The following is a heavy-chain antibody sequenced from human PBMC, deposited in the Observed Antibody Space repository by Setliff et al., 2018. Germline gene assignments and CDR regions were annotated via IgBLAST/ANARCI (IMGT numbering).Heavy chain of an antibody. D-gene: IGHD2-2*01. Sequence: PGESLKISCKGSGYSFTSYWIGWVRQMPGKGLEWMGIIYPGDSDTRYSPSFQGQVTMSADKSISTAYLQWSSLKASDTAVYFCARLGYCSSTSCSHFDYWGQGTLVTVSS. CDR2: IYPGDSDT. J-gene: IGHJ4*02. CDR1: GYSFTSYW. CDR3: ARLGYCSSTSCSHFDY. V-gene: IGHV5-51*01.